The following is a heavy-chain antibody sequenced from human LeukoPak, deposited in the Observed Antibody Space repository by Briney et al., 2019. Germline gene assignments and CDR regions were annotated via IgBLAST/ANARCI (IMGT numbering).Heavy chain of an antibody. J-gene: IGHJ5*02. CDR3: ARSKQQLPFGGNWFDP. CDR1: GGSITRGGYY. Sequence: PSETLSLTCTVSGGSITRGGYYWSWIRLHPGKGLEWIAYIFHSGISYITPSLRGRATIPVDTSKNQFSLNLNSVTAADTAVYYCARSKQQLPFGGNWFDPWGQGTLVTVSS. V-gene: IGHV4-31*03. D-gene: IGHD6-13*01. CDR2: IFHSGIS.